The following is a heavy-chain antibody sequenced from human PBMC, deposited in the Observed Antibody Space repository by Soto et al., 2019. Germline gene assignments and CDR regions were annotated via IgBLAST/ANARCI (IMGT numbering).Heavy chain of an antibody. J-gene: IGHJ4*02. CDR1: DDSINSGDYY. V-gene: IGHV4-31*03. CDR2: IHYSGST. CDR3: VRHRDYDILTNYRKYYFDY. Sequence: SETLSLTCTVSDDSINSGDYYWSWIRQHPGKGLEWIGYIHYSGSTHYNPSLKSRVTMSLDTSKKQFSLKLSSVTAADTAVYYCVRHRDYDILTNYRKYYFDYWGQGALVTVSS. D-gene: IGHD3-9*01.